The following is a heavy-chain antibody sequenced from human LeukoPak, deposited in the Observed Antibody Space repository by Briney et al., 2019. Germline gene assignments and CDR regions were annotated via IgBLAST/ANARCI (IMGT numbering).Heavy chain of an antibody. D-gene: IGHD3-22*01. CDR2: ISSNGGST. CDR3: VNRGGLLLYFIY. V-gene: IGHV3-64D*06. CDR1: GFTFSSYA. J-gene: IGHJ4*02. Sequence: PGGSLRLSCSASGFTFSSYAMYWVRQAPGKGLEYVSGISSNGGSTYYADSVKGRFTISRDNSKSTLYLQMSSLRAEDTAVYYCVNRGGLLLYFIYWGQGTLVTVSS.